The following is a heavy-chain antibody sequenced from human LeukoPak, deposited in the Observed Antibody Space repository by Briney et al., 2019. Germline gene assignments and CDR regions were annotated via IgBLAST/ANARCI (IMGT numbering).Heavy chain of an antibody. V-gene: IGHV4-4*02. D-gene: IGHD5-12*01. CDR3: ARGDLLGRGYNG. CDR1: GGSISSSNW. Sequence: SETLSLTCAVSGGSISSSNWWSWVRQPPGKGLEWIGEIYYSGSTNYNPSLKSRVTISVDKSKNQFSLKLSSVTAADTAVYHCARGDLLGRGYNGWGQGTLVTVSS. CDR2: IYYSGST. J-gene: IGHJ4*02.